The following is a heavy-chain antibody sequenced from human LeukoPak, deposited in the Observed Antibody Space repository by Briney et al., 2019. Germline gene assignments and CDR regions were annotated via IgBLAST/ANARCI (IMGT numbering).Heavy chain of an antibody. CDR2: IYYSGST. CDR1: GGSISSYY. D-gene: IGHD6-13*01. Sequence: ASETLSLTCTVSGGSISSYYWSWVRLPPGKGLEWIGYIYYSGSTNYNPSLKNRVTISVDTSKNQFSLKLSSVTAADTAVYYCARDLATAATADRAFDIWGQGTMVTVSS. V-gene: IGHV4-59*01. J-gene: IGHJ3*02. CDR3: ARDLATAATADRAFDI.